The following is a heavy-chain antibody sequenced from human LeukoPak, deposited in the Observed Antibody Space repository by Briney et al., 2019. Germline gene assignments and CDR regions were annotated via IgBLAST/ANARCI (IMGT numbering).Heavy chain of an antibody. Sequence: GGSLRLSCAASGFTFNNYWMAWVRQAPGKGLEWVAIMWYDGSNKYYTDSVRGRFTISRDNSKNTLYVQMNSLRDEDTAVYYCAKDQRWESPHYLDSWGQGTLVTVSS. V-gene: IGHV3-33*06. CDR3: AKDQRWESPHYLDS. D-gene: IGHD1-26*01. CDR2: MWYDGSNK. J-gene: IGHJ4*02. CDR1: GFTFNNYW.